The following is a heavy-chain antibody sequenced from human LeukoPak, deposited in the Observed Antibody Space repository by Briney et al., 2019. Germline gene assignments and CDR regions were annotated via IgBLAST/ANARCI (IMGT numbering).Heavy chain of an antibody. D-gene: IGHD2-15*01. V-gene: IGHV3-30*02. CDR3: AKSEDIVVVVVSAFDY. CDR2: IRYDGSNK. CDR1: GFTFSSYG. Sequence: GGSLRLSCAASGFTFSSYGMHWVRQAPGKGLEWVAFIRYDGSNKYYADSVKGRFTISRDNSKNTLYLQMNSLRAEDTAVYYCAKSEDIVVVVVSAFDYWGQGTLVTVSS. J-gene: IGHJ4*02.